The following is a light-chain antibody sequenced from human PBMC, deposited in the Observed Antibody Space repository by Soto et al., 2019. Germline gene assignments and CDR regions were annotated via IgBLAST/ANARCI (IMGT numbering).Light chain of an antibody. V-gene: IGKV3-15*01. CDR2: AAS. J-gene: IGKJ5*01. Sequence: ELVMTQSPGTLSVSPGERATLSCRASQTIGNNLAWYQQSPGQAPRLLIYAASTRATGIPPRFSGSGPGTEFTLTISSLQSEDFAFYYCQYYNNWPPSITFGQGTRLEIK. CDR1: QTIGNN. CDR3: QYYNNWPPSIT.